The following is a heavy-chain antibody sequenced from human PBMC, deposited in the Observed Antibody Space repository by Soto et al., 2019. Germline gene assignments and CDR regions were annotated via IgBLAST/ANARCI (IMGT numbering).Heavy chain of an antibody. CDR3: ARNFPPPPGEPSSFDS. D-gene: IGHD3-10*01. J-gene: IGHJ4*01. CDR2: ISSSSSYI. CDR1: GFTFSSYS. Sequence: GGSLRLSCAASGFTFSSYSMNWVRQAPGKGLEWVSSISSSSSYIYYADSVKGRFTISRDNAKNSLYLQMNSLGAEDTAVYYCARNFPPPPGEPSSFDSWGQEPWSPSP. V-gene: IGHV3-21*01.